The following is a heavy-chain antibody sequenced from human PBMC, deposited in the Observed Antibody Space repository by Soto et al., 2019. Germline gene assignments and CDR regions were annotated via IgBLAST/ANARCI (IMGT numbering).Heavy chain of an antibody. V-gene: IGHV1-8*01. CDR2: MNPNSGNT. Sequence: QVQLVQSGAEVKKPGASVKVSCKASGYTFTSYDINWVRQATGQGLEWMGWMNPNSGNTGYAQKFQGRVTMTRNTSRSTAYMELSSLRSEDTAVYYCARSDRNYDFWSGLYYYYYYGMDVWGQGTTVTVSS. CDR1: GYTFTSYD. D-gene: IGHD3-3*01. J-gene: IGHJ6*02. CDR3: ARSDRNYDFWSGLYYYYYYGMDV.